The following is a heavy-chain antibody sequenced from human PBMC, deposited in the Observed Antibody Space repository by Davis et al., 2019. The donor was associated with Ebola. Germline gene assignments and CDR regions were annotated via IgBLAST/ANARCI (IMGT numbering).Heavy chain of an antibody. J-gene: IGHJ4*02. Sequence: GESLKISCAASGFTFSSYGMHWVRQAPGKGLEWVSSISSSSSYIYYADSVKGRFTISRDNAKNSLYLQMNSLRAEDTAVYYCARDLRGGSGSYWGQGTLVTVSS. CDR2: ISSSSSYI. V-gene: IGHV3-21*01. CDR1: GFTFSSYG. D-gene: IGHD3-10*01. CDR3: ARDLRGGSGSY.